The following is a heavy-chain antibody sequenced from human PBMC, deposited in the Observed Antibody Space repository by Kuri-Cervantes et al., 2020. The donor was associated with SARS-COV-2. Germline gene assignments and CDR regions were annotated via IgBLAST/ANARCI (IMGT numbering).Heavy chain of an antibody. J-gene: IGHJ4*02. CDR3: TTDFVVVPAAFFDY. CDR1: GFTFGNAW. V-gene: IGHV3-15*01. Sequence: GGSLRLSCAASGFTFGNAWMSWVRQAPGKGLEWVGRIKSKTDGGTTDYAAPVKGRFTISRDDSKNTLYLQMNSLKTEDTAVYYCTTDFVVVPAAFFDYWGQGTLVTVSS. CDR2: IKSKTDGGTT. D-gene: IGHD2-2*01.